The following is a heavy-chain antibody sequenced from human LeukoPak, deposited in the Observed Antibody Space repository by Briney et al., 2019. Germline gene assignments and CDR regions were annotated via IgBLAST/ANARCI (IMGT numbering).Heavy chain of an antibody. V-gene: IGHV3-30-3*01. Sequence: GGSLRLSCAASGFIFSTYTMHWVRQAPGKGLEWVAVISYDGSNKYCADSVNGRFTISRDNSKNTLSLQMNSLRAADTAVYYCAKGGLRDGYSYASWGQGTLITVSS. CDR3: AKGGLRDGYSYAS. CDR1: GFIFSTYT. J-gene: IGHJ5*02. D-gene: IGHD5-24*01. CDR2: ISYDGSNK.